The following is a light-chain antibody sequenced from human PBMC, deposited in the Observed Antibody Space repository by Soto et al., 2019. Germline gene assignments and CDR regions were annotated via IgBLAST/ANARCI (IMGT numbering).Light chain of an antibody. CDR3: QQCSKWPMYT. V-gene: IGKV3-11*01. CDR2: DAS. Sequence: EIVLTQSPDTLSLSPGERATLSCRASQNVGTYLTWFQQKPGQAPRRLIYDASTRVSGVPARFSGSGSGTDFTLTISRLEPEDIAVYYCQQCSKWPMYTFDQVTKLAIK. CDR1: QNVGTY. J-gene: IGKJ2*01.